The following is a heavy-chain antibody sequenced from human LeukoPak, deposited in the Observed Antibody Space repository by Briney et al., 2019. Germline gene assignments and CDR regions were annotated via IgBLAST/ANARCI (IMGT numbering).Heavy chain of an antibody. CDR3: ARDRKYYYHMDV. D-gene: IGHD1-14*01. CDR2: IYTSVST. V-gene: IGHV4-4*07. Sequence: SETLSLTCTVSGVSITSYYWSWIRQPAGKGLEWIGRIYTSVSTNYNPSLKSRVTMSVDTSKNQFSLNLTSLTAADTAVYYCARDRKYYYHMDVWGKGTTVTVSS. J-gene: IGHJ6*03. CDR1: GVSITSYY.